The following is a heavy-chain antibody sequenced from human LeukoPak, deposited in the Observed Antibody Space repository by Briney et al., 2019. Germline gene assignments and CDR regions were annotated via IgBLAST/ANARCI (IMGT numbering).Heavy chain of an antibody. V-gene: IGHV3-23*01. J-gene: IGHJ4*02. D-gene: IGHD6-13*01. Sequence: GGSLRLSCAASGFTFSSYAMSWVRQAPGKGLEWDSAISGSGGSTYYADSVKGRFTISRDNSKNTLYLQMNSLRAEDTAVYYCAKAVRSSSWYFDYWGQGTLVTVSS. CDR3: AKAVRSSSWYFDY. CDR2: ISGSGGST. CDR1: GFTFSSYA.